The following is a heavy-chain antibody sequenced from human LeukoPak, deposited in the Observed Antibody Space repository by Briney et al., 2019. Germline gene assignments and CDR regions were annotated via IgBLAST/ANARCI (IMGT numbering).Heavy chain of an antibody. CDR1: GGSISSSSYY. CDR3: AGHVGVTIFGVVNLDWFDP. Sequence: SETLSLICTVSGGSISSSSYYWGWIRQPPGTGLELIRRIHYSGRPYYNPSLQSRVTISVDTSKNQFSLKLSSVTAAYTAVYYCAGHVGVTIFGVVNLDWFDPWGQGTLVTVSS. D-gene: IGHD3-3*01. V-gene: IGHV4-39*01. CDR2: IHYSGRP. J-gene: IGHJ5*02.